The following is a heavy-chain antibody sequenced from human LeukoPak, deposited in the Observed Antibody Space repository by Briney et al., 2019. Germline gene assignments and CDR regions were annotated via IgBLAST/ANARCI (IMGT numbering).Heavy chain of an antibody. D-gene: IGHD3-22*01. CDR3: ATTPKTIYDSSGYGAFDI. Sequence: ASVKVSCKASGYTFTSYYMHWVRQAPGQELEWMGIIDPSGGSTSHAQKFQGRVTMTRDMSTSTVYMELSSLRSEDTAVYYCATTPKTIYDSSGYGAFDIWGQGTMVTVSS. CDR2: IDPSGGST. CDR1: GYTFTSYY. J-gene: IGHJ3*02. V-gene: IGHV1-46*01.